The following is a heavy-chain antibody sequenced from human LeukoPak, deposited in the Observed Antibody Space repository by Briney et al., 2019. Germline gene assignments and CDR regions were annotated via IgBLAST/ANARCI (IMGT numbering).Heavy chain of an antibody. D-gene: IGHD3/OR15-3a*01. V-gene: IGHV3-49*04. CDR1: GFTFSDYA. Sequence: GGSLRLSCTASGFTFSDYAMSWVRQAPGKGLEWVGFIRSKAYGGTTEYAASVKGRFTISRDDSKSIAYLQMNSLRAEDTAVYFCAKRGVVIRVILVGFHKEAYYFESWGQGALVTVSS. CDR2: IRSKAYGGTT. CDR3: AKRGVVIRVILVGFHKEAYYFES. J-gene: IGHJ4*02.